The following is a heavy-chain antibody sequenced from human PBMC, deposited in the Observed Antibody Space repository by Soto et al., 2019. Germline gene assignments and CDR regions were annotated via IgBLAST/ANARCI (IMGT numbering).Heavy chain of an antibody. J-gene: IGHJ4*02. D-gene: IGHD3-22*01. Sequence: EVQLLESGGGLVQPGGSLRLSCAASGFTFSSYAMSWVRQAPGKGLEWVSAISGSGGSTYYADSVKGRFTISRDNSKNTLYLQMNSLRAEDTAVYYCAKTGDYYDCSGYYYGNYFDYWGQGTLVTVSS. CDR1: GFTFSSYA. CDR2: ISGSGGST. CDR3: AKTGDYYDCSGYYYGNYFDY. V-gene: IGHV3-23*01.